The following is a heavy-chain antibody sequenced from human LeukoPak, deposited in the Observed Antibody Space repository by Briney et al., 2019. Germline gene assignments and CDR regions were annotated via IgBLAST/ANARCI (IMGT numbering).Heavy chain of an antibody. CDR2: VYGDDSDT. Sequence: GESLKISCKASGYTFTTYWIGWVRQMPGKGLEWMGIVYGDDSDTRYSPSFQGQVAISADKSTTTAYLQWSRLKASDTAIYYCARRGIRDGYNYADYWGQGTLVTVSS. D-gene: IGHD5-24*01. CDR1: GYTFTTYW. V-gene: IGHV5-51*01. CDR3: ARRGIRDGYNYADY. J-gene: IGHJ4*02.